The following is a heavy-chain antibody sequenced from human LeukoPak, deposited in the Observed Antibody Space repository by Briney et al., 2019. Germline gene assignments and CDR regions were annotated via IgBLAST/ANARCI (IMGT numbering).Heavy chain of an antibody. CDR2: INPNSGGT. CDR1: GYTFTGYY. V-gene: IGHV1-2*04. CDR3: ARGEMATILFDY. J-gene: IGHJ4*02. D-gene: IGHD5-24*01. Sequence: ASVKVSCKASGYTFTGYYMHWVRQAPGQGLEWMGWINPNSGGTNYAQKFQGWVTMTRDTSTSTAYMELSRLRSDDTAVYYCARGEMATILFDYWGQGTLVTVSS.